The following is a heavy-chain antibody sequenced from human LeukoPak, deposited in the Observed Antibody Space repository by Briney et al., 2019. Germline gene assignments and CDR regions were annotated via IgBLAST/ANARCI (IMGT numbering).Heavy chain of an antibody. CDR1: GFSLSTSGVG. V-gene: IGHV2-5*01. D-gene: IGHD2-2*01. J-gene: IGHJ5*02. CDR2: IYWNDDQ. Sequence: SGPTLVNPTQTLTLTCSFSGFSLSTSGVGVGWIRQPPGEALEWLAVIYWNDDQRYSPSLKSRLTITKDTSKNQVVLKMTNMDPVDTATYYCVRSLSLIVLIPAATNWFDPWGQGTLVTVSS. CDR3: VRSLSLIVLIPAATNWFDP.